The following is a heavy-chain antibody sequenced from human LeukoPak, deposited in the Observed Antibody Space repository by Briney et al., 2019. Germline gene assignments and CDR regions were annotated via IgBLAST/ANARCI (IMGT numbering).Heavy chain of an antibody. D-gene: IGHD2-2*01. CDR1: GYTFTSYD. CDR3: ARMGYCSSTSCYDYYYYMDV. CDR2: MNPNSGNT. Sequence: ASVKVSCKASGYTFTSYDINWVRQATGQGLEWMGWMNPNSGNTGYAQKFQGRVTMTRNTSISTAYMELSSLRSEDTAVYYCARMGYCSSTSCYDYYYYMDVWGKGTTVTVSS. V-gene: IGHV1-8*01. J-gene: IGHJ6*03.